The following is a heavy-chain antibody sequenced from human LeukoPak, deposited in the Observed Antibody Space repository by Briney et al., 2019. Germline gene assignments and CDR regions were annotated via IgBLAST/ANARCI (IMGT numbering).Heavy chain of an antibody. Sequence: PSETLSLTCTVSGGSMNNYYWSWIRQPAGKGLEWIGQIYTSGTTNYNPSLRSRVTMSVDTSKNQFSLKLSSVTAADTAVFYCSRHRSIVGDPRSADYWGQGTLVTVSS. CDR3: SRHRSIVGDPRSADY. CDR2: IYTSGTT. D-gene: IGHD1-26*01. CDR1: GGSMNNYY. V-gene: IGHV4-4*07. J-gene: IGHJ4*02.